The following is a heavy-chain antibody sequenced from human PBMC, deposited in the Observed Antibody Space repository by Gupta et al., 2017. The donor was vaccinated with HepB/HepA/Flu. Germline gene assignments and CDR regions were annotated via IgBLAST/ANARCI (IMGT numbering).Heavy chain of an antibody. D-gene: IGHD3-10*01. V-gene: IGHV3-30-3*01. CDR2: ISYDGSNK. CDR3: ARDPGGLLWFGELLYYFDY. Sequence: QVQLVESGGGVVQPGRSLRLSCAASGLTSSSYAMHWVRQAPGTGLEWVAVISYDGSNKYYADSVKGRFTISRDNSKNTLYLQMNSPRAEDTAVYYCARDPGGLLWFGELLYYFDYWGQGTLVTVSS. CDR1: GLTSSSYA. J-gene: IGHJ4*02.